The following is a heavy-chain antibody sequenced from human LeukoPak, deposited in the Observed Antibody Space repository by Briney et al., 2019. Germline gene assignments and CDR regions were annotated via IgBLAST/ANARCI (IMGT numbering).Heavy chain of an antibody. D-gene: IGHD3-10*02. Sequence: GGSLRLSCAASGFAFTNYAMTWVRQAPGKGLEWVSSIGADGGGAVYADSVKGRFTISRDNSKNMVYLQMDSLRVEDTAIYYCLNYVLPRRYFDSWGQGTLVTVSS. CDR2: IGADGGGA. CDR1: GFAFTNYA. CDR3: LNYVLPRRYFDS. V-gene: IGHV3-23*01. J-gene: IGHJ4*02.